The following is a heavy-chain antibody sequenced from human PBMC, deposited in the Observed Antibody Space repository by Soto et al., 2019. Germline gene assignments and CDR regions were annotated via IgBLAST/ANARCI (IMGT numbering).Heavy chain of an antibody. J-gene: IGHJ6*02. Sequence: PGGSLRLSCTASGFTFSNAWMNWVRQAPGKGLKWVGRIKSKTDGGTTDYAAPVKGRFTISRDDSKNTLYLQMNSLKTEDTAVYYCTTGSRYSNYVPYYYYGMDVWGQGTTVTVSS. CDR3: TTGSRYSNYVPYYYYGMDV. CDR1: GFTFSNAW. V-gene: IGHV3-15*07. D-gene: IGHD4-4*01. CDR2: IKSKTDGGTT.